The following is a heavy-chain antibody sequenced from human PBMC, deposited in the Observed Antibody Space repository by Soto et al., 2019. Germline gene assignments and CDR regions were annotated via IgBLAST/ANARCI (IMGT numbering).Heavy chain of an antibody. V-gene: IGHV1-3*01. CDR3: ARAGRGWGYYFDY. D-gene: IGHD1-26*01. CDR1: GYTFTSYA. Sequence: QVQLVQSGAEVKKPGASVKVSCKASGYTFTSYAMHWVRQAPGQRLEWMGWINAGNGNTKYSQKFQGRVTITRDTSAGTADMELSSLRSEDTAVYYCARAGRGWGYYFDYWGQGTLVTVSS. CDR2: INAGNGNT. J-gene: IGHJ4*02.